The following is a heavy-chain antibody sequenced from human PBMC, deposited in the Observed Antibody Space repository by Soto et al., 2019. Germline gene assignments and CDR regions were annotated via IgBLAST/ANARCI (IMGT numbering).Heavy chain of an antibody. J-gene: IGHJ4*02. Sequence: QVQLVQSGAEVKKPGSSVKVSCKASGGTFNSYAFSWVRQAPGQGFEWMGGIIPVFGRSHYAQKFQGRVTITADESATTVFLELSSLRSEDTALYYCARRMGYFDYWGQGTLVTVSP. V-gene: IGHV1-69*01. CDR1: GGTFNSYA. CDR3: ARRMGYFDY. CDR2: IIPVFGRS. D-gene: IGHD2-8*01.